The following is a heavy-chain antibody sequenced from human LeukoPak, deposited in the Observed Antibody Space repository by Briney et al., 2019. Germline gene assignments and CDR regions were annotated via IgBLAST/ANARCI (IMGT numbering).Heavy chain of an antibody. V-gene: IGHV1-46*01. CDR1: GYTFTSYY. CDR3: ARDFTAVDYDFWSAPPMYYFDY. Sequence: GASVKVSCKASGYTFTSYYMHWVRQAPGQGLEWMGIINPSGGSTSYAQKFQGRVTMTRDTSTSTVYMELSRLRSDDTAVYYCARDFTAVDYDFWSAPPMYYFDYWGQGTLVTVSS. D-gene: IGHD3-3*01. J-gene: IGHJ4*02. CDR2: INPSGGST.